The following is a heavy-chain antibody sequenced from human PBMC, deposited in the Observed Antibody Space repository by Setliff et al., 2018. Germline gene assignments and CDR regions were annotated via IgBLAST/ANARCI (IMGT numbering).Heavy chain of an antibody. CDR2: IRQDGTNK. CDR3: AREVWNIYDNDNSWSGYSDH. J-gene: IGHJ4*02. V-gene: IGHV3-7*03. Sequence: PGGSLRLSCVASGFTFDDYDMAWVRQAPGKGLEWVADIRQDGTNKYYVDSVKGRFTISRDNAKNSLYLQMNSLRAEDTALYYCAREVWNIYDNDNSWSGYSDHWGQGTLVTVSS. D-gene: IGHD3-3*01. CDR1: GFTFDDYD.